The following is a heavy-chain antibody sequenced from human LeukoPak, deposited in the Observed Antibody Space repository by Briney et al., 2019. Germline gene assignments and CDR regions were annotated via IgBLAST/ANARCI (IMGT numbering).Heavy chain of an antibody. D-gene: IGHD3-3*01. CDR1: GFTFSSYG. J-gene: IGHJ4*02. CDR3: AKDQAFDFWSGYPAGYFDY. Sequence: GGSLRLSCAASGFTFSSYGMHWVRQAPGKGLEWVAVIWYDGSNKYYADSVKGRFTISRDNSKNTLYLQMNSLRAEDTAVYYCAKDQAFDFWSGYPAGYFDYWGQGTLVTVSS. CDR2: IWYDGSNK. V-gene: IGHV3-33*06.